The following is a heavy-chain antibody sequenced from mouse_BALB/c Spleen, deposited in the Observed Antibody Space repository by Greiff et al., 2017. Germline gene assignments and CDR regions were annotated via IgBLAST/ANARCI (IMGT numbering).Heavy chain of an antibody. V-gene: IGHV3-8*02. D-gene: IGHD1-1*01. CDR2: ISYSGST. J-gene: IGHJ2*01. Sequence: EVQLQQSGPSLVKPSQTLSLTCSVTGDSITSGYWNWIRKFPGNKLEYMGYISYSGSTYYNPSLKSRISITRDTSKNQYYLQLNSVTTEDTATYYCARTVVARRGFDYWGQGTTRTVSS. CDR3: ARTVVARRGFDY. CDR1: GDSITSGY.